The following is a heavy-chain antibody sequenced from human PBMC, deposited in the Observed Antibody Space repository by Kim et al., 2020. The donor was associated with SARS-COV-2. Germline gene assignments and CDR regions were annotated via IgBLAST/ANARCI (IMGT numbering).Heavy chain of an antibody. J-gene: IGHJ4*02. D-gene: IGHD3-10*01. Sequence: ASVKVSCKASGYTFTSYAMNWVRQAPGQGLEWMGWINTNTGNPTYAQGFTGRFVFSLDTSVSTAYLQISSLKAEDTAVYYCARDLTVRGHRYFDYWGQGTLVTVSS. CDR3: ARDLTVRGHRYFDY. CDR1: GYTFTSYA. CDR2: INTNTGNP. V-gene: IGHV7-4-1*02.